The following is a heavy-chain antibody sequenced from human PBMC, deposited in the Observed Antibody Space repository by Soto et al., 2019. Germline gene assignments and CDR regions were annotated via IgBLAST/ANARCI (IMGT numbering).Heavy chain of an antibody. D-gene: IGHD3-22*01. CDR3: ARRIYDSSGYYFDY. J-gene: IGHJ4*02. Sequence: GASVKVSCKASGYTFTGYYMHWVRQAPGQGLEWMGWINPNSGGTNYAQKFQGWVTMTRDTSISTAYMELSRLRSDDTAVYYCARRIYDSSGYYFDYWGQGTLVTVSS. CDR2: INPNSGGT. V-gene: IGHV1-2*04. CDR1: GYTFTGYY.